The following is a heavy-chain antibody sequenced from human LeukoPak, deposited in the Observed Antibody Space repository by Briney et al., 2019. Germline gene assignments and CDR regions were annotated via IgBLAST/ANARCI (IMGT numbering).Heavy chain of an antibody. CDR2: INWNGGST. CDR3: AMGDSSGWYFDY. Sequence: GGSLRLSCAASGCTFDDHGMSWVRQVPGKGLEWVAGINWNGGSTGYADSVKGRFTISRDNAKNSLFLQMNSLRAEDTALYYCAMGDSSGWYFDYWGQGTLVTVSS. V-gene: IGHV3-20*04. J-gene: IGHJ4*02. CDR1: GCTFDDHG. D-gene: IGHD6-19*01.